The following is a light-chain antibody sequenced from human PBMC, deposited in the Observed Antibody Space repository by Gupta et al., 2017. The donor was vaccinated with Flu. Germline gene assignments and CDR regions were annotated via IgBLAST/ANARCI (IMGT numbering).Light chain of an antibody. J-gene: IGKJ4*01. Sequence: PSTLSASVGDRVTITCRASQSLNNFLAWYQQKPGKAPTLLIYMVSSLETGVPSSFSGSGSGTEFTLTISSLQPDDFATYYCQQHKTYPITFGGGTKVEVK. V-gene: IGKV1-5*03. CDR1: QSLNNF. CDR3: QQHKTYPIT. CDR2: MVS.